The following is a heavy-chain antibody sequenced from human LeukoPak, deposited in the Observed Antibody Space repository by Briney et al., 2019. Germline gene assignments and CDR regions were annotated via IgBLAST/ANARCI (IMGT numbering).Heavy chain of an antibody. CDR2: IRSDGSNR. CDR3: AKDSTGYWFES. D-gene: IGHD1-14*01. V-gene: IGHV3-30*02. J-gene: IGHJ5*01. CDR1: GFTFSGYG. Sequence: RESLRLSCAASGFTFSGYGMYWVRQAPGKGLEWVGFIRSDGSNRHYVDSVKGRFTISRDNTKNTLYLQMNSLRVEDTAVYYCAKDSTGYWFESWGHGTLVTVSA.